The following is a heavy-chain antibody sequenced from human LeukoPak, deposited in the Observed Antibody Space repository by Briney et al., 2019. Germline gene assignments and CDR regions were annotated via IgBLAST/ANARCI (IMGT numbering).Heavy chain of an antibody. CDR1: GGSFSDYA. CDR2: INQSVRT. V-gene: IGHV4-34*01. Sequence: SESLSLTCSLYGGSFSDYAWRWIRQPPGRGLGWIGEINQSVRTNETPSLKSRVTMSVDTSKSHFSVNLRSVTATDTAVYYCARYVPVKTGTTRASFDYWGQGILVTVSS. D-gene: IGHD1-1*01. J-gene: IGHJ4*02. CDR3: ARYVPVKTGTTRASFDY.